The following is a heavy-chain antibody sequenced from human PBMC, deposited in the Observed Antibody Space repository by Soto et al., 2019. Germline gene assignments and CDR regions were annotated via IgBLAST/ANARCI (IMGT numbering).Heavy chain of an antibody. J-gene: IGHJ3*02. Sequence: PGGSLRLSCAASGFTFSSYAIHLVRQAPGRGLEYVSAISNNGYSTYYAKSVKGRFTISRDNSKNTLYLQMGSLRADDMAVYYCARVGSGGTNLGTFDIWGQGT. CDR3: ARVGSGGTNLGTFDI. CDR2: ISNNGYST. D-gene: IGHD1-26*01. V-gene: IGHV3-64*01. CDR1: GFTFSSYA.